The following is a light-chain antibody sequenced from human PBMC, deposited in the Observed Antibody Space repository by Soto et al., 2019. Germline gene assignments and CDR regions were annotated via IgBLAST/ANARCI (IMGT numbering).Light chain of an antibody. CDR3: SSYRSSSTLYV. CDR1: SADIGTYNL. Sequence: QSALPQPASVSGSPGQSITISCSGTSADIGTYNLVSWYQQHPGKAPKLMIYEVSSRPSGVSNRFSGSKSGNTASLTISGLQAEDEADYYCSSYRSSSTLYVFGTGTQLTVL. V-gene: IGLV2-14*02. CDR2: EVS. J-gene: IGLJ1*01.